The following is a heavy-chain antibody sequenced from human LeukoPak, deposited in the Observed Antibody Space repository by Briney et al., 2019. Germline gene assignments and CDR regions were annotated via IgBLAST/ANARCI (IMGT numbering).Heavy chain of an antibody. J-gene: IGHJ3*02. CDR1: GFTFSSYS. CDR3: AREKRLGTLNDAFDM. V-gene: IGHV3-21*01. CDR2: ISSSSSYI. D-gene: IGHD3-16*01. Sequence: GGSLRLSCAASGFTFSSYSMNWVRQAPGKGLEWVSSISSSSSYIYYADSVKGRFTISRDNAKNSLYLQMNSLRAEDTAMYYCAREKRLGTLNDAFDMWGQGTMVTVSS.